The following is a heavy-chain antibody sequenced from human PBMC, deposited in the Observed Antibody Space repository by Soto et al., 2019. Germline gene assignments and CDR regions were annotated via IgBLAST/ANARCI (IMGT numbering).Heavy chain of an antibody. CDR1: GFTFSSYW. V-gene: IGHV3-7*01. D-gene: IGHD2-8*01. CDR2: IKQDGSEK. Sequence: GGSLRLSCAASGFTFSSYWMSWVRQAPGKGLEWVANIKQDGSEKYYVDSVKGRFTISRDNAKNSLYLQMNSLRAEDTAVYYCARDNRDIVLMVYASDAFDIWGQGTMVTVSS. CDR3: ARDNRDIVLMVYASDAFDI. J-gene: IGHJ3*02.